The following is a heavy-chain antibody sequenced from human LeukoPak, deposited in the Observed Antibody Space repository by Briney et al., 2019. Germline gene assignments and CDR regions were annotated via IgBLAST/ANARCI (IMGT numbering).Heavy chain of an antibody. CDR1: GFIFSSYN. J-gene: IGHJ5*02. D-gene: IGHD3-9*01. CDR2: INPNGDYI. CDR3: ARGIGYFDWLFFS. V-gene: IGHV3-21*06. Sequence: GGSLRLSYAASGFIFSSYNMNWVRQTPGKGLEWVSSINPNGDYIYYADSVKGRFTISRDNAKNSLYLQMTSLKAEDTAVYFCARGIGYFDWLFFSWGQGTLLTVSS.